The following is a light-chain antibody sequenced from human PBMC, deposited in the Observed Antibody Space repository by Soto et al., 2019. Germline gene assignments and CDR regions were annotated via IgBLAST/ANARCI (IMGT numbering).Light chain of an antibody. J-gene: IGKJ1*01. CDR3: QQSYSTLSWT. Sequence: DIQLTQSPSSLSASVGDRVTITCRASQSISSYLNWYQQKPGTAPRLLIYGASSLQSGVPSRFSGSGSGTDFTLIISSLQPEDFAVYYCQQSYSTLSWTFGQGTKVEIK. CDR1: QSISSY. V-gene: IGKV1-39*01. CDR2: GAS.